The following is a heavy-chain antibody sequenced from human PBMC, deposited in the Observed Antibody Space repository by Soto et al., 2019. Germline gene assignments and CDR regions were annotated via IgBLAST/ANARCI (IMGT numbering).Heavy chain of an antibody. J-gene: IGHJ6*02. Sequence: QVQLVQSGAEVKKPGASVKVSCKASGYTFTSYGISWVRQAPGQGLEWMGWISAYNGNTNYAQKPQGRVTMTTHTATSTAYMELRSLRSDDTAVYYCARGRASVPSHYYGMDVWGQGTTVTVSS. CDR1: GYTFTSYG. CDR3: ARGRASVPSHYYGMDV. V-gene: IGHV1-18*01. CDR2: ISAYNGNT. D-gene: IGHD2-2*01.